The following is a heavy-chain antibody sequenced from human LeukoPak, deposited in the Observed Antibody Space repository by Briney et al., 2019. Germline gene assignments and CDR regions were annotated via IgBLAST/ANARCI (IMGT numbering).Heavy chain of an antibody. CDR3: ASTLTRWTFDY. Sequence: GGSLRLSCAASGFTFSSYSMNWVRQAPGKGLEWVSSISSSSSYIYYADSVKGRFTIPRDNAKNSLYLQMNSLRAEDTAVYYCASTLTRWTFDYWGQGTLVTVSS. J-gene: IGHJ4*02. CDR2: ISSSSSYI. CDR1: GFTFSSYS. D-gene: IGHD4-23*01. V-gene: IGHV3-21*01.